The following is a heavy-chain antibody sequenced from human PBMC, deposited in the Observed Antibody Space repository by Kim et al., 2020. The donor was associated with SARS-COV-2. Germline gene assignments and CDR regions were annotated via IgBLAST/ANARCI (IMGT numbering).Heavy chain of an antibody. CDR3: ARPQQLSYSDKEYYFDY. V-gene: IGHV4-39*01. CDR2: IYYSGST. J-gene: IGHJ4*02. Sequence: SETLSLTCTVSGGSISSSSYYWGWIRQPPGKGLEWIGSIYYSGSTYYNPPLKSRVTISVDTSKNQSSLKLSSVTAADTAVYYCARPQQLSYSDKEYYFDYWGQGTLVTVSS. CDR1: GGSISSSSYY. D-gene: IGHD6-13*01.